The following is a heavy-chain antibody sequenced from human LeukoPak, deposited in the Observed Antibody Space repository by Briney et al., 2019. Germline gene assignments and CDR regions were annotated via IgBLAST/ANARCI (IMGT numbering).Heavy chain of an antibody. CDR3: ARDRSGFYSIDQ. J-gene: IGHJ4*02. CDR1: GFTFSSHW. Sequence: GGSLRLSCGASGFTFSSHWMSWVRQAPGTGLEWLANIKHDGSRQYYVDSVKGRFTISRDNAKNLLYLQMNGLRVEDTAVYYCARDRSGFYSIDQWGQGTLVTVSP. D-gene: IGHD5-12*01. V-gene: IGHV3-7*01. CDR2: IKHDGSRQ.